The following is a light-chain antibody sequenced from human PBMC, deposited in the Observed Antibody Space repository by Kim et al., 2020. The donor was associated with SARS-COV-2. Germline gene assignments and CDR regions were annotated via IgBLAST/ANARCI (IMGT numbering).Light chain of an antibody. CDR1: QSVRSN. CDR3: QQYDKWPRT. CDR2: AAS. J-gene: IGKJ1*01. Sequence: VSPGERATLSCTASQSVRSNFAWYQQKPGQAPRLLISAASTRATGIPVRFSGGGSGTDFTLTISSLQSEDFAVYYCQQYDKWPRTFGQGTKVDIK. V-gene: IGKV3-15*01.